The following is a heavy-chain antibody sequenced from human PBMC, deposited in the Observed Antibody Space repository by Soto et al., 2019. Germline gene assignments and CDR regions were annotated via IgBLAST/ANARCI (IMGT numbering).Heavy chain of an antibody. J-gene: IGHJ5*02. CDR1: GGSISSSSYY. D-gene: IGHD3-3*02. V-gene: IGHV4-39*01. CDR2: IYYSGST. CDR3: VSPKIAFYNWFDP. Sequence: PSETLSLTCTVSGGSISSSSYYWGWIRQPPGKGLEWIGSIYYSGSTYYNPSLKSRVTISVDTSKNQFSLKLSSVTAADTAVYYCVSPKIAFYNWFDPWGQGTLVPVSS.